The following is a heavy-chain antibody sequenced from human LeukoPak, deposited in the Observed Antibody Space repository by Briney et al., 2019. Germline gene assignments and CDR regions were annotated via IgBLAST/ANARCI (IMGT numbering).Heavy chain of an antibody. D-gene: IGHD3-16*01. CDR2: IYYSGST. V-gene: IGHV4-31*03. Sequence: SQTLSLTCTVSGGSISRGGYYWSWIRQHPGKGLEWIGYIYYSGSTYYNPSLNSRVTISVDTSKNQFSLKLSSVTAADTAVYYCARDTGGGGSLYYFDYWGQGTLVTVSS. CDR3: ARDTGGGGSLYYFDY. CDR1: GGSISRGGYY. J-gene: IGHJ4*02.